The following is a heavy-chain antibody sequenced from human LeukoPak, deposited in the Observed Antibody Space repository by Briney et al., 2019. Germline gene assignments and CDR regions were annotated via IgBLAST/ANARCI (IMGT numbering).Heavy chain of an antibody. CDR2: IYYSGNT. Sequence: PSETLSLTCTVSGGSISSSSYHWGWIRQPPGKGLEWIGTIYYSGNTYYNPSLKSRVTISVDTSKNQFSLKLNSVTAADTAVYYCVRRLAGTEDYWGQGTLVTVSS. V-gene: IGHV4-39*01. D-gene: IGHD6-13*01. CDR3: VRRLAGTEDY. CDR1: GGSISSSSYH. J-gene: IGHJ4*02.